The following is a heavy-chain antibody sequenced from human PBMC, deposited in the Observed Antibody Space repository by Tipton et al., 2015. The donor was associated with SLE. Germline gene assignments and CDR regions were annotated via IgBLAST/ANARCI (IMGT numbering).Heavy chain of an antibody. CDR2: IYYSGST. CDR3: ACKSPHNYALDY. J-gene: IGHJ4*02. Sequence: TLSLTCTVSGGSISSGDYYWSWIRQPPGKGLEWIGYIYYSGSTYYNPSLKSRVTISVDTSKNQFSLKLSSVTAADTAVYYCACKSPHNYALDYWGQGTLVTVSS. CDR1: GGSISSGDYY. V-gene: IGHV4-30-4*01. D-gene: IGHD4-11*01.